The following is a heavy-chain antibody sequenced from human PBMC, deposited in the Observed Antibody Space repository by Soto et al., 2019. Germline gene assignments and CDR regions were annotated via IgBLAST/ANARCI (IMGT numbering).Heavy chain of an antibody. CDR2: ITAGNGNT. CDR1: GYIFTSYT. CDR3: AREADYYYYGMDV. V-gene: IGHV1-3*01. Sequence: GASVKVSCKASGYIFTSYTMHWVRQAPGQRLEWMGRITAGNGNTKYSQKFQGRLTITRDTSASTVYMELNNLRSEDTAVYYCAREADYYYYGMDVWGQGTKVTVSS. J-gene: IGHJ6*02.